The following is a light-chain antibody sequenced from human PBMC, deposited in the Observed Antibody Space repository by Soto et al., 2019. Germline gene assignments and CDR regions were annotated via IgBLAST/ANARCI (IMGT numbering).Light chain of an antibody. J-gene: IGLJ2*01. CDR3: AAWDDSLSGVV. Sequence: VLTQPPSASGTPGQRVTISCSGSSSNIGSNYVYWYQQLPGTAPKLLIYRNNQRPSGVPDRFSGSKSGTSASLAISGLRSEDEADYYCAAWDDSLSGVVFGGGTKLTVL. CDR2: RNN. CDR1: SSNIGSNY. V-gene: IGLV1-47*01.